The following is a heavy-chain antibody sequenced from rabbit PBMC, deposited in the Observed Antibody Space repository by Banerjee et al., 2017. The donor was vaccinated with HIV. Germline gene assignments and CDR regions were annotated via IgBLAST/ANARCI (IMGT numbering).Heavy chain of an antibody. CDR2: IDPVFGGT. D-gene: IGHD2-1*01. Sequence: QSLEETGGGLVQPGGSLTLSCKASGFDFSSCYMSWVRQAPGKGLEWIGYIDPVFGGTYYASWVNGRFTISSHNAQNTLYLQLNSLTAADTATYFCARATMMLVINLWGPGTLVTVS. V-gene: IGHV1S7*01. J-gene: IGHJ4*01. CDR3: ARATMMLVINL. CDR1: GFDFSSCY.